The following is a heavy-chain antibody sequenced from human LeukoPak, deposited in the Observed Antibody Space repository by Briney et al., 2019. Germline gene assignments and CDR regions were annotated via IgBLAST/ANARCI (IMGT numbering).Heavy chain of an antibody. D-gene: IGHD4-23*01. J-gene: IGHJ3*02. V-gene: IGHV1-46*01. Sequence: GASVKVSCKASGGTFSSYAIIWVRQAPGQGLEWMGIINPSGGSTSYAQKSQGRVTMTRDTSTSTVYMELSSLRSEDTAVYYCARLTVVTTDDAFDIWGQGTMVTVSS. CDR2: INPSGGST. CDR1: GGTFSSYA. CDR3: ARLTVVTTDDAFDI.